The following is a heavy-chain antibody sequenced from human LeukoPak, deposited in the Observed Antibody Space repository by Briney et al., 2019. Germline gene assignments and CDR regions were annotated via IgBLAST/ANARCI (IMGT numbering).Heavy chain of an antibody. Sequence: GGSLRLSCVASAFTFSSYWMTWVRQAPGKGLEWVASIKQDGSEKYYVDSVKGRFTISRDNAKNSLYLQMNSLRAEDTAVYYCARDGGYCSGGTCYSTYWGQGTLVTVSS. D-gene: IGHD2-15*01. CDR1: AFTFSSYW. J-gene: IGHJ4*02. CDR3: ARDGGYCSGGTCYSTY. CDR2: IKQDGSEK. V-gene: IGHV3-7*03.